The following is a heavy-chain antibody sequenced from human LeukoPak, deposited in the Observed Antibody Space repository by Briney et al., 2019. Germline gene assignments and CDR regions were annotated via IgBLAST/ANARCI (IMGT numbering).Heavy chain of an antibody. Sequence: PGGSLRLSCAASGFTFSSYSMICVRQSPGKGLEWVSYISSSGSTIYYADSVKGRFTISRDNAKNSLYLQMNSLRDEDTAVYYCARDLSGRYAFDIWGQGTMVTVSS. CDR1: GFTFSSYS. CDR3: ARDLSGRYAFDI. CDR2: ISSSGSTI. V-gene: IGHV3-48*02. D-gene: IGHD3-10*01. J-gene: IGHJ3*02.